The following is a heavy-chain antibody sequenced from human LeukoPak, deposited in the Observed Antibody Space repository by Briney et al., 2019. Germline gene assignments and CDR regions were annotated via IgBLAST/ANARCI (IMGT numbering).Heavy chain of an antibody. V-gene: IGHV4-30-4*01. CDR3: AREEVVVAATRSGGAFDY. D-gene: IGHD2-15*01. CDR2: IYYSGST. J-gene: IGHJ4*02. Sequence: PSQTLSLTCTVPGGSISSGDYYWSWIRQPPGKGLEWIGYIYYSGSTYYNPSLKSRVTISVDTSKNQFSLKLSSVTAADTAVYYCAREEVVVAATRSGGAFDYWGQGTLVTVSS. CDR1: GGSISSGDYY.